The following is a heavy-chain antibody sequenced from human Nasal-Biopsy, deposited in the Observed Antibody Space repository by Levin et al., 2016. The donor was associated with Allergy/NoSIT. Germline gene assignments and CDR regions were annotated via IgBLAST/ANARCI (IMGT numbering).Heavy chain of an antibody. V-gene: IGHV1-2*02. J-gene: IGHJ5*02. CDR3: AKDGGSFARLDP. Sequence: ASVKVSCKASGYTFAGYFMHWVRQAPGQGLEWVGWINPKSGGTNYAPKFQGRVTMTRDTSITTAYMELSRLKSDDTAVYYCAKDGGSFARLDPCGEGTLVTVSS. D-gene: IGHD6-19*01. CDR1: GYTFAGYF. CDR2: INPKSGGT.